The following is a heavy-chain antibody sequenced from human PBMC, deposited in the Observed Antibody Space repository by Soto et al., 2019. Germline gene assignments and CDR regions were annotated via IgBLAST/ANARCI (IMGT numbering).Heavy chain of an antibody. CDR2: IYPGDSDT. J-gene: IGHJ6*03. V-gene: IGHV5-51*01. CDR3: ARHVSFTVGDFYYYYYMDV. Sequence: GESLKISCKGSGYSFTSYWIGWVRQMPGKGLEWMGIIYPGDSDTRYSPSFQGQVTISADKSISTAYLQWSSLKASDTAMYYCARHVSFTVGDFYYYYYMDVWGKGTTVTVSS. CDR1: GYSFTSYW.